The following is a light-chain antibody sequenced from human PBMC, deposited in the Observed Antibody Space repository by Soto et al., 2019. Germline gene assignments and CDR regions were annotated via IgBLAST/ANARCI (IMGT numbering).Light chain of an antibody. CDR2: DVS. Sequence: QSALTQPASVSGSPGQSITISCTGTSSDVGSYNYVSWYQQYPGKAPKLMIYDVSNRPSGVSYRFSDSKSGNTVSLNISWLQAEDEADYDCSSYTTSSTHVLFGGGTKLTVL. CDR3: SSYTTSSTHVL. J-gene: IGLJ3*02. CDR1: SSDVGSYNY. V-gene: IGLV2-14*01.